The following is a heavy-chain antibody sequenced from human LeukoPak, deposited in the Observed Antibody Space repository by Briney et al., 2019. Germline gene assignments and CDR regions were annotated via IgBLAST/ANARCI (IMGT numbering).Heavy chain of an antibody. D-gene: IGHD3-16*01. CDR2: IKFDGSLA. CDR3: VTGHYDSRMYFDL. V-gene: IGHV3-74*01. J-gene: IGHJ2*01. Sequence: GGSLRLSCTASGLTFSTYWIHWVRQAPGKGLVWVSQIKFDGSLASYADSVKGRFTISRDNAKSTLYLQMNSLGIEDTAVYYCVTGHYDSRMYFDLWGRGTLVTVSS. CDR1: GLTFSTYW.